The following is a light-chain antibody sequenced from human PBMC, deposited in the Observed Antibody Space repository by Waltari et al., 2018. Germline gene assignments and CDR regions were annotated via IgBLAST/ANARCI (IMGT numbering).Light chain of an antibody. J-gene: IGKJ1*01. Sequence: DIQMTQSPSTLSAPVGDTVTITCRASQTVSAWLAWYQQKPGNAPKLLIYKASNLKSGVPSRFSGSGSGTEFTLTINSLQPDDFATYYCQHYNNYSGTFGQGTRVELK. CDR2: KAS. CDR1: QTVSAW. CDR3: QHYNNYSGT. V-gene: IGKV1-5*03.